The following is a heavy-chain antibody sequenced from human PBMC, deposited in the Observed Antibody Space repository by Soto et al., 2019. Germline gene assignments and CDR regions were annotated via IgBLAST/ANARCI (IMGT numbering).Heavy chain of an antibody. D-gene: IGHD2-15*01. V-gene: IGHV3-30*18. CDR2: ISYDGSNK. J-gene: IGHJ1*01. CDR3: AKGQVTVVSPGYFQH. Sequence: QVQLVESGGGVVQPGRSLRLSCAASGFTFSSYGMHWVRQAPDKGLEWVAIISYDGSNKYYADSVKGRFTISRDNSKNTLYLHMTSLRAEDTALYYCAKGQVTVVSPGYFQHWGQGTLVSVSA. CDR1: GFTFSSYG.